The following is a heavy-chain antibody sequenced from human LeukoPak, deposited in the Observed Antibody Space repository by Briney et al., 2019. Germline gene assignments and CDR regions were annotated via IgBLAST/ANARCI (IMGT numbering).Heavy chain of an antibody. CDR2: INTDGGST. V-gene: IGHV3-74*01. D-gene: IGHD3-22*01. CDR1: GFTFGSHW. J-gene: IGHJ1*01. Sequence: GGSLRLSCAASGFTFGSHWMHWVRQAPGKGLVWVSRINTDGGSTTYADSVKGRFTISRDNAKNTLYLQMNSLRAEDTAVYYCATYSSLNRREFQYWGQGTLLTVSS. CDR3: ATYSSLNRREFQY.